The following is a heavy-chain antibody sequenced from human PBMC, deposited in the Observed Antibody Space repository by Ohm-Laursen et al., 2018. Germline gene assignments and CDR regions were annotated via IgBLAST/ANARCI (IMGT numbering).Heavy chain of an antibody. CDR1: GYSISSVYY. Sequence: TLSLTCAVSGYSISSVYYWGWIRQPPGKGLEWIGSIYHSGSTNYNPSLKSRVTISVDTSKNQFSLKLSSVTAADTAVYYCARVSRRDGYNPLDYWGQGTLVTVSS. J-gene: IGHJ4*02. CDR3: ARVSRRDGYNPLDY. CDR2: IYHSGST. V-gene: IGHV4-38-2*01. D-gene: IGHD5-24*01.